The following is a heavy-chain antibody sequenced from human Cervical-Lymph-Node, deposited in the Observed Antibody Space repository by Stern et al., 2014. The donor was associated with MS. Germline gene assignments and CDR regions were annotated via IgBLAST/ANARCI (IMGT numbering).Heavy chain of an antibody. CDR1: GYTFTAYF. CDR2: ISPKTVSA. D-gene: IGHD1-26*01. J-gene: IGHJ4*02. Sequence: QVQLVQSGAEVERPGASVKVSCKASGYTFTAYFLHWVRQAPGQGLEWMGWISPKTVSATYAQKFQDRVTMTRDTSINTGYMEVSSLRSDDTAVYYCARDRGSYSDYWGQGTLVAVSS. CDR3: ARDRGSYSDY. V-gene: IGHV1-2*02.